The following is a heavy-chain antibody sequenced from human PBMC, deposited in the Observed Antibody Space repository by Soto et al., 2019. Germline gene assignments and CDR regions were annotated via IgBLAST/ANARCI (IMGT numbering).Heavy chain of an antibody. CDR2: ISGYNGHT. Sequence: QVQLVQSGAEVRKPGASVKVSCKASGYTFTTYGISWVRQAPGQGLEWMGWISGYNGHTKYAQKFQGRVTMTTDTSKNTVYMDLRSLRSGGTGVYYCAREGEMPYYYYGLDVWGQGTTVTVPS. V-gene: IGHV1-18*01. CDR1: GYTFTTYG. CDR3: AREGEMPYYYYGLDV. J-gene: IGHJ6*02. D-gene: IGHD3-16*01.